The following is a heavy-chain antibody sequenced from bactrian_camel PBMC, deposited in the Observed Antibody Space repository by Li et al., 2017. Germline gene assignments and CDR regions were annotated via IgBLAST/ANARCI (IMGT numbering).Heavy chain of an antibody. V-gene: IGHV3S1*01. Sequence: HVQLVESGGGSVQVGGSLTLSCEVSGSTDGTWCTAWYRQGPATDREGLAAIYTSTSRTYYADSVKGRFTISRDNGKNTLDLQMNSLETEDTGLYYCATGVLQGFRSWGQGPRSPSP. D-gene: IGHD2*01. CDR1: GSTDGTWC. J-gene: IGHJ6*01. CDR3: ATGVLQGFRS. CDR2: IYTSTSRT.